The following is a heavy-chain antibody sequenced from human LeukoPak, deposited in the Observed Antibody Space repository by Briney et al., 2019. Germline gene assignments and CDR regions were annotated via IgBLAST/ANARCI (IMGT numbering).Heavy chain of an antibody. D-gene: IGHD2-21*02. CDR2: IRSKANSYAT. V-gene: IGHV3-73*01. Sequence: GGSLRLSCATSGFTFSDSAMHWVRQASGKGLEWVGRIRSKANSYATAYAASVKGRFTISRDDSKNTAYLQMNSLKTEDTAVYYCTRWTAFCGGDCYYDYWGQGTLVTVSS. CDR1: GFTFSDSA. J-gene: IGHJ4*02. CDR3: TRWTAFCGGDCYYDY.